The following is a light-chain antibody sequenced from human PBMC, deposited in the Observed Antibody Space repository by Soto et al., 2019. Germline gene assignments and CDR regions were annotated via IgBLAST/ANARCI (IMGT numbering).Light chain of an antibody. V-gene: IGKV3D-20*02. CDR1: QSISSSY. Sequence: EVVLTQSPATLSLFPGEGATLSCRVSQSISSSYLSWYQQRPGQAPRLLIYGASTRATGIPDRFSGSGSGTDFTLTISSLEPEDFAVYYCQQRSNWPITFGQGTRLEIK. J-gene: IGKJ5*01. CDR2: GAS. CDR3: QQRSNWPIT.